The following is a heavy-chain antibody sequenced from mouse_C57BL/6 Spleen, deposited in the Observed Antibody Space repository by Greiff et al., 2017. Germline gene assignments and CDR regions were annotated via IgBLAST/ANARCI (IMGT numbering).Heavy chain of an antibody. V-gene: IGHV2-6-1*01. Sequence: QVQLQESGPGLVAPSQSLSITCTVSGFSLTSYGVHWVRQPPGKGLEWLVVIWSDGSTTYNSALKSRLSISKDNSKSQVFLKMNSLQTDDTAMYYCARHEIYDGFSFAYWGQGTLVTVSA. CDR3: ARHEIYDGFSFAY. CDR1: GFSLTSYG. J-gene: IGHJ3*01. CDR2: IWSDGST. D-gene: IGHD2-3*01.